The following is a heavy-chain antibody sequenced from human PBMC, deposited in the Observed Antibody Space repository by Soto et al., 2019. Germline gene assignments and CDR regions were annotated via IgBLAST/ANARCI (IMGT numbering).Heavy chain of an antibody. Sequence: ASVKVSCKASGGTFSSYAISWVRQAPGQGLEWMGGIIPIFGTANYAQRFQGRVTITADESTSTAYMELSSLRSEDTAVYYCARDSKDTAMVTLVYYYGMDVWGQGTTVTVSS. CDR2: IIPIFGTA. V-gene: IGHV1-69*13. J-gene: IGHJ6*02. CDR3: ARDSKDTAMVTLVYYYGMDV. D-gene: IGHD5-18*01. CDR1: GGTFSSYA.